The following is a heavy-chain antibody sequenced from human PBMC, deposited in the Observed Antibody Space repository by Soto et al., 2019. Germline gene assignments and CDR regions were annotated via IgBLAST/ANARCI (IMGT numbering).Heavy chain of an antibody. V-gene: IGHV3-30*03. CDR1: GFTFSSYG. Sequence: PGGSLRLSCAASGFTFSSYGMHWVRQAPGKGLEWVAVTSYDGSNKYYADSVKGRFTISRDNSKNTLYLQMNSLRAEDTAVYYCASAAREYYYYGMDVWGQGTTVTVSS. CDR2: TSYDGSNK. CDR3: ASAAREYYYYGMDV. J-gene: IGHJ6*02.